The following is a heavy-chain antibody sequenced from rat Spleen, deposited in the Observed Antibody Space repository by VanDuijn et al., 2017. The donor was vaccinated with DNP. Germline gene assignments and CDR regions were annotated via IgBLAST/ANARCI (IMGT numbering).Heavy chain of an antibody. CDR2: ISYDGNRI. V-gene: IGHV5-7*01. D-gene: IGHD1-11*01. CDR3: ASGYGWYPFAY. J-gene: IGHJ3*01. CDR1: GFTFSDFN. Sequence: EVQLVESGGGLVQPGRSLKLSCVASGFTFSDFNMAWVRQAPKEGLECVSIISYDGNRIYYRDSVKGRFTISRDNAKSTLYLQMDTLRSEDTATYYCASGYGWYPFAYWGQGTLVTVSS.